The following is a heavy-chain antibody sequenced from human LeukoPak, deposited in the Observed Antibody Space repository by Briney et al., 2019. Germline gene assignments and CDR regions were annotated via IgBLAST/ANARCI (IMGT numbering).Heavy chain of an antibody. D-gene: IGHD2-2*01. CDR2: IYYSGST. V-gene: IGHV4-39*07. Sequence: SETLSLTRTVSGGSISSSSYYWGWIRQPPGKGLEWIGSIYYSGSTYYNPSLKSRVTISVDTSKNQFSLKLSSVTAADTAVYYCAISLGYCSSTSCFRWFDPWGQGTPVTVSS. CDR1: GGSISSSSYY. CDR3: AISLGYCSSTSCFRWFDP. J-gene: IGHJ5*02.